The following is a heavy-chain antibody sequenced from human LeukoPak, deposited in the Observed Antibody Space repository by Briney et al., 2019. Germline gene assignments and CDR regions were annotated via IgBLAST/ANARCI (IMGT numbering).Heavy chain of an antibody. CDR1: GFPFSNYA. D-gene: IGHD2-8*01. CDR2: ISGSGGAT. V-gene: IGHV3-23*01. Sequence: GGSLRLSCAASGFPFSNYAMKWVRHAPGKGLEWVSGISGSGGATYYGDSAKGRLTISRDNSKNTLFLQMNSLRAEDTATYYCARAFYCSNGVCSSSGDHWGQGTLVTVSS. J-gene: IGHJ4*02. CDR3: ARAFYCSNGVCSSSGDH.